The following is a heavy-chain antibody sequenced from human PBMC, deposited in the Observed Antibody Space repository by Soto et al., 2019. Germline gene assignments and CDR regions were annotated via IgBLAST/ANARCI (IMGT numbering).Heavy chain of an antibody. J-gene: IGHJ4*02. CDR2: IDPKNGGT. CDR3: GRDDYGIFPY. CDR1: GYSISAYY. Sequence: QVQLVQSGTEVKKPGASVKVSCQASGYSISAYYIHWVRQAPGQGLEWMGWIDPKNGGTVSAQKFQGRLPMTRDTSISNVYMDLSGLTSDDTALYYWGRDDYGIFPYWGQGSLVTVSS. V-gene: IGHV1-2*02. D-gene: IGHD3-10*01.